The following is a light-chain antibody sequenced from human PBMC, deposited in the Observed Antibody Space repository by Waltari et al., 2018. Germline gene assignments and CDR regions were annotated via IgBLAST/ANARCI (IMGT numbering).Light chain of an antibody. CDR3: QSWGTGIRV. Sequence: QLVLTQSPSASPSLGAPVKLTCTLSSGHTNYAIAWHQQQPEKGPRYLMKLNSDGTHNKGDGIPDRFSGASAGAERYLTISSLQSEDVADYYCQSWGTGIRVFGGGTKLTVL. J-gene: IGLJ3*02. CDR2: LNSDGTH. CDR1: SGHTNYA. V-gene: IGLV4-69*01.